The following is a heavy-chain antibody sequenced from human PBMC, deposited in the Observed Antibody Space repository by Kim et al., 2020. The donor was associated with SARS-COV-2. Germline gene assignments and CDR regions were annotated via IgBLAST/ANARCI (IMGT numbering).Heavy chain of an antibody. Sequence: SETLSLTCTVSGGSISSGGYYWSWIRQHPGKGLEWIGYIYYSGSTYYNPSLKSRVTISVDTSKNQFSLKLSSVTAADTAVYYCARVSIVVVPAAMVSDAFGIWGQGTMVTVSS. D-gene: IGHD2-2*01. V-gene: IGHV4-31*03. CDR1: GGSISSGGYY. CDR3: ARVSIVVVPAAMVSDAFGI. J-gene: IGHJ3*02. CDR2: IYYSGST.